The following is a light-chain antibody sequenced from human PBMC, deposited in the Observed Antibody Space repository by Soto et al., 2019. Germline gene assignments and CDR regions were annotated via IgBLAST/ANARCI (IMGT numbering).Light chain of an antibody. CDR2: DAS. Sequence: DIQMTHSPSTLSASVGDRVTITCRASETITNYLAWYQQKPGKAPKLLIYDASNLESRVPSRFRGSGSGRDLTLGISSLQPDDFATYYCTQYETYPVTFGQRTKVDIX. J-gene: IGKJ1*01. CDR3: TQYETYPVT. V-gene: IGKV1-5*01. CDR1: ETITNY.